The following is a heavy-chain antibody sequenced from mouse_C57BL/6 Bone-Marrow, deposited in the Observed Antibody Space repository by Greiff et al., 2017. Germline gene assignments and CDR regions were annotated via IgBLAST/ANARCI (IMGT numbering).Heavy chain of an antibody. Sequence: EVMLVESGGDLVKPGGSLKLSCAASGFTFSSYGMSWVRQTPDKRLEWVATISSGGGYTYYPDSVKGRFTISRDNAKNTLYLQMSSLKSEDTAMYYCARLDWDLFAYWGQGALVTVSA. D-gene: IGHD4-1*01. CDR2: ISSGGGYT. CDR3: ARLDWDLFAY. V-gene: IGHV5-6*01. J-gene: IGHJ3*01. CDR1: GFTFSSYG.